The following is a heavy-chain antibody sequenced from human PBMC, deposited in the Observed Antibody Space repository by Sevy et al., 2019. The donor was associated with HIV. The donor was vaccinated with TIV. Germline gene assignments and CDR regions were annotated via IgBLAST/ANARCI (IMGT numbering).Heavy chain of an antibody. CDR1: GLTFSTYG. V-gene: IGHV3-30*18. Sequence: GGSLRLSCAASGLTFSTYGMHWVHQAPGKGLEWVAVISYAGNIQYYADSVKGRFTVSRDNSKNTLYLQMNSLRAEDCAVYYCAKDQGGYNYASGYWGQGTLVTVSS. D-gene: IGHD5-18*01. J-gene: IGHJ4*02. CDR3: AKDQGGYNYASGY. CDR2: ISYAGNIQ.